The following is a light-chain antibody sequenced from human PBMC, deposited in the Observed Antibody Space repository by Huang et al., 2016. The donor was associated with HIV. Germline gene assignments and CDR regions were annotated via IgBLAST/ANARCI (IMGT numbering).Light chain of an antibody. V-gene: IGKV3-15*01. CDR1: QSVSSN. Sequence: ERVLTQSPVSLSVSPGERATLSFRASQSVSSNLAGYQQKPGQAPSLLFYDAATRASDIPARFSGSGSEIEFTLTISSLQSEDFAIYYCQQYNNWPRTFGQGTKLEIK. J-gene: IGKJ2*01. CDR2: DAA. CDR3: QQYNNWPRT.